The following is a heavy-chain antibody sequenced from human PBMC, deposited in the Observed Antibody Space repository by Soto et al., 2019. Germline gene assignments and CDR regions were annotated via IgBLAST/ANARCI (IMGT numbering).Heavy chain of an antibody. J-gene: IGHJ6*02. CDR3: AKDGHNYLRGYYSGTDV. CDR2: ISYDGSNK. Sequence: EGSLRLSCAASGFTFSSYAMHWVRQAPGKGLEWVAVISYDGSNKYYADSVKGRFTISRDNSKNTLYLQMNSLRAEDTAVYYCAKDGHNYLRGYYSGTDVSGQGTKVT. CDR1: GFTFSSYA. D-gene: IGHD5-12*01. V-gene: IGHV3-30*18.